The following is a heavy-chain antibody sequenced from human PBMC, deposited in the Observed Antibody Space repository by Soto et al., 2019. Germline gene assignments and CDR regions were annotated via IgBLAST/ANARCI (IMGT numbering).Heavy chain of an antibody. J-gene: IGHJ4*02. CDR2: IYYSGST. CDR3: ARGEKTYYYDSSGYFNY. V-gene: IGHV4-31*03. D-gene: IGHD3-22*01. Sequence: QVQLQESGPGLVKPSQTLSLTCTVSGGSISSGGYYWSWIRQHPGKGLEWIGYIYYSGSTYYNPSLKSRVTISVETSKNQFSLKLSSVTAADTAVYYCARGEKTYYYDSSGYFNYWGQGTLVTVSS. CDR1: GGSISSGGYY.